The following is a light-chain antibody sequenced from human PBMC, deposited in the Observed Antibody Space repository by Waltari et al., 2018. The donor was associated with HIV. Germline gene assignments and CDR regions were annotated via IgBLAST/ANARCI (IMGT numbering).Light chain of an antibody. Sequence: EIVLTQSPATLSLSPGERATLSCRASQSVNNYLAWYQQKPGQAPRLIIYGASSRATGIPARFSGSGSGTDFTLTISSLEPGDFGVYYCQQRNNWPITFGQGTRLEIK. J-gene: IGKJ5*01. V-gene: IGKV3-11*01. CDR1: QSVNNY. CDR2: GAS. CDR3: QQRNNWPIT.